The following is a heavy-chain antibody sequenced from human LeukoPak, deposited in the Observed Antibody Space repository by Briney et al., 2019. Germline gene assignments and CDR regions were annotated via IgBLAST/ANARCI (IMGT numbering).Heavy chain of an antibody. Sequence: ASVKVSCKASGYTFTSYGISWVRQAPGQGLGWMGWISAYNGNTNYAQKLQGRVTMTTDTSTSTAYMELRSLRSDDTAVYYCARDHIKGIAVAGAWNYWGQGTLVTVSS. CDR1: GYTFTSYG. CDR2: ISAYNGNT. CDR3: ARDHIKGIAVAGAWNY. D-gene: IGHD6-19*01. J-gene: IGHJ4*02. V-gene: IGHV1-18*01.